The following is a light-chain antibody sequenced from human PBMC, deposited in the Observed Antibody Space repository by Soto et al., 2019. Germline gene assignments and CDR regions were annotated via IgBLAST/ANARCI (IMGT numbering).Light chain of an antibody. V-gene: IGKV1-17*01. J-gene: IGKJ5*01. CDR1: QGIRND. Sequence: DIQMTQSPSTLFASVGDRVPATCRASQGIRNDLGWYQQTQGKAPKSLIYAASSLQSGVPSRFRGSGSGTEFTLTFSRLQPEDFETYYCLQHNSYPITFGQGTRL. CDR2: AAS. CDR3: LQHNSYPIT.